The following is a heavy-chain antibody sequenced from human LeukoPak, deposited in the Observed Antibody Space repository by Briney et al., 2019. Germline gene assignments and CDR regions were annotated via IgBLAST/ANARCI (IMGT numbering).Heavy chain of an antibody. Sequence: ASVKFSCKVSGGTISSYDMCWVRQAPGQGLDWIGLINPNSGGTNYAQKFQGWVTMTRDTSISTAYMELSRLRSDDTAVYYCARSGYSYGYVSYYYGMDVWGKGTTVTVSS. D-gene: IGHD5-18*01. CDR3: ARSGYSYGYVSYYYGMDV. CDR1: GGTISSYD. J-gene: IGHJ6*04. V-gene: IGHV1-2*04. CDR2: INPNSGGT.